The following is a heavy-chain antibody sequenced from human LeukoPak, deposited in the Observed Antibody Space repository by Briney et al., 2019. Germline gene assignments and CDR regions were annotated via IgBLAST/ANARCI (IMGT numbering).Heavy chain of an antibody. V-gene: IGHV3-21*01. CDR3: ARDYAAAPDAFDI. CDR2: ISSSSSYI. J-gene: IGHJ3*02. D-gene: IGHD2-2*01. Sequence: GGSLRLSCAASGFTFSSYAMHWVRQAPGKGLEWVSSISSSSSYIYYADSVKGRFTISRDNAKNSLYLQMNSLRAEDTAVYYCARDYAAAPDAFDIWGQGTMVTVSS. CDR1: GFTFSSYA.